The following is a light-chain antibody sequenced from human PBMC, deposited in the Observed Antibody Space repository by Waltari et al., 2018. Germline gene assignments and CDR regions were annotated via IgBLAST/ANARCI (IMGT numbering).Light chain of an antibody. J-gene: IGLJ3*02. CDR3: QTGGHGTWV. CDR2: VNRDGSH. CDR1: SGHSSNV. V-gene: IGLV4-69*01. Sequence: QLVLTQSPSASASLGASVKLTCTLSSGHSSNVIAWLQQRPEKGPRYLRKVNRDGSHSKGDEMPDRFSGSSSGAERYLTISTLQSEDEADYFCQTGGHGTWVFGGGTTLTVL.